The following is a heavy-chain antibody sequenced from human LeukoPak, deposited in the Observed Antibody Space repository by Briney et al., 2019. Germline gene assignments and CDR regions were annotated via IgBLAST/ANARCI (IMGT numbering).Heavy chain of an antibody. CDR2: FDPGDGET. CDR3: AAGGVYDLFDY. Sequence: ASVKVSCKVSGYTLSDLSMHWVRQAPGKGLEWMGGFDPGDGETIYTQKFQGRVTMTEDTPTDTAYMELSSLRAEDTALYYCAAGGVYDLFDYWGQGTLVTVSS. J-gene: IGHJ4*02. CDR1: GYTLSDLS. V-gene: IGHV1-24*01. D-gene: IGHD5/OR15-5a*01.